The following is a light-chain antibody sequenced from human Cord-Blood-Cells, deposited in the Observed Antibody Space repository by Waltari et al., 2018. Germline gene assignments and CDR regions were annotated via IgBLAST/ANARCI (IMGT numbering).Light chain of an antibody. CDR3: QQYDNLLT. CDR1: QDISNY. V-gene: IGKV1-33*01. Sequence: DIQMTQSPSSLSASVGDRVTITCQASQDISNYLNWYQQEPGKAPKLLIYDASNLETGVPSRFSGSGSGTDFTFTISSLQPEDIATYYCQQYDNLLTFGPGTKVDIK. J-gene: IGKJ3*01. CDR2: DAS.